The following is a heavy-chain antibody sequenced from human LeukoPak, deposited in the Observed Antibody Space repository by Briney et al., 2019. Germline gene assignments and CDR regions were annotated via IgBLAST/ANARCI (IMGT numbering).Heavy chain of an antibody. V-gene: IGHV4-59*12. CDR3: ARDSSYCSSTSCYTGGPDY. J-gene: IGHJ4*02. D-gene: IGHD2-2*02. CDR2: IYYSGST. CDR1: GGSISSYY. Sequence: SETLSLTCTVSGGSISSYYWSWIRQPPGKGLEWIGYIYYSGSTNYNPSLKSRVTISVDTSKNQFSLKLSSVTAADTAVYYCARDSSYCSSTSCYTGGPDYWGQGTLVTVSS.